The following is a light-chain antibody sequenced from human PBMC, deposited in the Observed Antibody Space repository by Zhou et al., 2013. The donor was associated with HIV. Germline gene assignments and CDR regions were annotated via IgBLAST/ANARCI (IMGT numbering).Light chain of an antibody. CDR3: QQYYNSSRT. CDR2: KAS. CDR1: QDVNTW. V-gene: IGKV1-5*03. Sequence: DIQMTQSPSSLSASVGDRVAITCRASQDVNTWLAWYQQKPGKAPQLLIYKASRVESGVPSRFSGSGSGTEFTLTISSLQPDDFATYYCQQYYNSSRTFGQGTKLEI. J-gene: IGKJ2*01.